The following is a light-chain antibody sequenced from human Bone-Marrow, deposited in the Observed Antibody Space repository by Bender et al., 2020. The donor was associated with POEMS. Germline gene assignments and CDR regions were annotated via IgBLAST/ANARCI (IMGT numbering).Light chain of an antibody. Sequence: QSALTQPASVSGSPGQSITISCTGTSGDVGDYKFVSWYQQHPGKAPKLMIYAVSKRPSGVSNRFSGSKSANTASLTISGLQAEDEADYYCCSFAGSTTDVVFGGGTKLTVL. CDR1: SGDVGDYKF. J-gene: IGLJ2*01. CDR2: AVS. V-gene: IGLV2-23*02. CDR3: CSFAGSTTDVV.